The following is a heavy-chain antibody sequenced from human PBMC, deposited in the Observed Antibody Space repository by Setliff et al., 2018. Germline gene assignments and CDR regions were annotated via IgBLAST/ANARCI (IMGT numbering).Heavy chain of an antibody. J-gene: IGHJ4*02. CDR3: ARSGSFGMRYWFDY. D-gene: IGHD1-26*01. Sequence: ASVKVSCKASGYRFTGDYIHWVRQAPGQGLEWMGWINPISGVTNYAQKFQSRVRMTRDTSTYAAYLELSDLTSDDTAMYYCARSGSFGMRYWFDYWGQGALVTV. CDR2: INPISGVT. V-gene: IGHV1-2*02. CDR1: GYRFTGDY.